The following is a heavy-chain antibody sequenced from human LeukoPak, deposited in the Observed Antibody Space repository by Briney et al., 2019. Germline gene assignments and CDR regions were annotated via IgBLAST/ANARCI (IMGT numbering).Heavy chain of an antibody. CDR1: GFTFSSFP. CDR3: AREESQGYQLPLDY. D-gene: IGHD2-2*01. V-gene: IGHV3-30-3*01. J-gene: IGHJ4*02. CDR2: ISYDGSNK. Sequence: GRSLRLSCAASGFTFSSFPMHWVRQAPGKGLEWVAVISYDGSNKYYADSVKGRFTISRDNSKNTLYLQMNSLRAEDTAVYYCAREESQGYQLPLDYWGEGTLVTVSS.